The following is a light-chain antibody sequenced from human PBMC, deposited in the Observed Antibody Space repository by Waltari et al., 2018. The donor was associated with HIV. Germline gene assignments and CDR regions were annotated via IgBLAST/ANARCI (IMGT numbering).Light chain of an antibody. Sequence: QSVLTQPPSVSAVPGQKVTITCSGSSSNIGNTYVSWCQQLPGTAPKRLIYDNNKRPSGIPDRCSGSKSGTSATLGITGLQTGDEADYYCGSWDSSLSAVVFGGGTKLTVL. CDR3: GSWDSSLSAVV. V-gene: IGLV1-51*01. CDR1: SSNIGNTY. CDR2: DNN. J-gene: IGLJ2*01.